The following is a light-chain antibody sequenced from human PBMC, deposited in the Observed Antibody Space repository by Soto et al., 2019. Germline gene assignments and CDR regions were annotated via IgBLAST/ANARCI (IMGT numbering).Light chain of an antibody. J-gene: IGKJ1*01. CDR2: RAS. CDR1: QSIGTW. CDR3: QHYNTYPWT. V-gene: IGKV1-5*03. Sequence: DIQMTQSPSTLSASVGDRVTITCRASQSIGTWLAWYQQKPGKAPNLLIYRASSLESGVPSRFSGSGSGTEFTLTISSLQPDDFATYYCQHYNTYPWTFGQGTKVELK.